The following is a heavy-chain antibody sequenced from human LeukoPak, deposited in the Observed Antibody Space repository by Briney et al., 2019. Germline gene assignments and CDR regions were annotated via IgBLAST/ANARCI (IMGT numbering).Heavy chain of an antibody. CDR1: GFTFSSYA. V-gene: IGHV3-23*01. Sequence: RGSLRLSCAASGFTFSSYATSWVRQAPGKGLEWVSAISGSGGSTYYADSVKGRFTISRDNSKNTLYLQMNSLRAEDTAVYYCAKEYAIFGVVMNAFDIWGQGTMVTVSS. J-gene: IGHJ3*02. D-gene: IGHD3-3*01. CDR2: ISGSGGST. CDR3: AKEYAIFGVVMNAFDI.